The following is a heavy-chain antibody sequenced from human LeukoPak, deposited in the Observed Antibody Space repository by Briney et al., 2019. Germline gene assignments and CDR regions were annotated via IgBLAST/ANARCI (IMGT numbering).Heavy chain of an antibody. J-gene: IGHJ4*02. Sequence: SETLSLTCTVSGGSISSYYWSWIRQPPGKGLEWIGYIYYSGSTNYNPSLKSRVTISADTSKNQFSLKLSSVTAADTAVYYCATSLKDWGFDYWGQGTLVTVSS. D-gene: IGHD7-27*01. CDR3: ATSLKDWGFDY. CDR2: IYYSGST. CDR1: GGSISSYY. V-gene: IGHV4-59*01.